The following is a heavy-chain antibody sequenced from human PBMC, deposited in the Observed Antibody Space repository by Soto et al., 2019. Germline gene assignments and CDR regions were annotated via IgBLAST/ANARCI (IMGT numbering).Heavy chain of an antibody. Sequence: QITLRESGPTLVKPTQTLTLSCTLSGFSINTGGVGVGWIRQPPGKAPEWLALLYWNDDEWYSPSLRYRISVTKDASENRVVLTMTLLDPTDTGTYYCSKRRAISNKLFFDHWGQGALVTVSS. CDR3: SKRRAISNKLFFDH. J-gene: IGHJ4*02. V-gene: IGHV2-5*04. D-gene: IGHD4-4*01. CDR1: GFSINTGGVG. CDR2: LYWNDDE.